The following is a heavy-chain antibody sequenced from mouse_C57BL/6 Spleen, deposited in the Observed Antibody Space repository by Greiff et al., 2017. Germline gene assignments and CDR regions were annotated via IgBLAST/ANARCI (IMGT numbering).Heavy chain of an antibody. D-gene: IGHD1-1*01. V-gene: IGHV14-2*01. Sequence: EVKLLESGAELVKPGASVKLSCTASGFNIKDYYMHWVKQRTEQGLEWIGRIDPEDGETKYAPKFQGKATITADTSSNTAYLQLSSLTSEDTAVYYCASVVATDAMDYWGQGTSVTVSS. CDR2: IDPEDGET. J-gene: IGHJ4*01. CDR3: ASVVATDAMDY. CDR1: GFNIKDYY.